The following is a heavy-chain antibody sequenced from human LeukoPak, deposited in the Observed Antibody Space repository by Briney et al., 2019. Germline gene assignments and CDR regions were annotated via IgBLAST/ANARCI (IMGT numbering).Heavy chain of an antibody. J-gene: IGHJ6*03. CDR1: GFTFSNYA. D-gene: IGHD3-3*01. CDR3: AKAVRLTSHYYYYMDV. Sequence: GGSLRLSCAASGFTFSNYAMSWVRQAPGKGLEWVSAISGSGSTTFYADSVKGRFTISRHNPNNTLYLQMNSLRAEDTAVYYSAKAVRLTSHYYYYMDVWGKGTTVTVSS. CDR2: ISGSGSTT. V-gene: IGHV3-23*01.